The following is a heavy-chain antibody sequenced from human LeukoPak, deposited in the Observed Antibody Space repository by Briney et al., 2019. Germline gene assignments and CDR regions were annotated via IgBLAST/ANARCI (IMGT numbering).Heavy chain of an antibody. CDR3: ARDGKQWLVRAHFDY. CDR2: INPNCGGT. D-gene: IGHD6-19*01. Sequence: ASVKVSCKASGYTFTGYYMHWVRQAPGQGLEWMGWINPNCGGTNYAQKFQGRVTMTRDTSISTAYMELSRLRSDDTAVYYCARDGKQWLVRAHFDYWGQGTLVTVSS. CDR1: GYTFTGYY. J-gene: IGHJ4*02. V-gene: IGHV1-2*02.